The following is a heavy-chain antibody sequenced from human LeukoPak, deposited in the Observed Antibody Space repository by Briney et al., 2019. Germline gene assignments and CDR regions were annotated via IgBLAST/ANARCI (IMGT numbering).Heavy chain of an antibody. CDR2: IRSKVYGGNT. CDR3: TRVTVADYFDY. V-gene: IGHV3-49*04. Sequence: GGSLRLSCTASGFTFGDYAMSWVRQAPGKGLEWVGFIRSKVYGGNTEYAASVKGRFTISRDDSKSIAYLQMNSLKTEDTAVYYCTRVTVADYFDYWGQGTLVTVSS. D-gene: IGHD6-19*01. J-gene: IGHJ4*02. CDR1: GFTFGDYA.